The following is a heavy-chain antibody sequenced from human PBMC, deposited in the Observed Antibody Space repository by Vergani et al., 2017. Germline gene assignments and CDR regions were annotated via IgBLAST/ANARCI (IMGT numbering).Heavy chain of an antibody. CDR2: IYHSGST. V-gene: IGHV4-30-2*01. J-gene: IGHJ4*02. CDR1: GGSISSGGYS. D-gene: IGHD3-22*01. CDR3: AGAPYGYYYFDY. Sequence: QLQLQESGSGLVKPSQTLSLTCAVSGGSISSGGYSWSWIRQPPGKGLEWIGYIYHSGSTYYIPSLKSRVTISVDRSNNQFSLKLSSVTAADTAMYYCAGAPYGYYYFDYWGKGTLVTVSS.